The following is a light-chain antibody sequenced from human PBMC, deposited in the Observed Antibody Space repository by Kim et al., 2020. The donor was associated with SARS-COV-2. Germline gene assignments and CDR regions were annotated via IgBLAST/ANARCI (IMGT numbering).Light chain of an antibody. Sequence: VAPGERATLSCRASQSVSSNLAWYQQKPGQAPRLLIYGASTRATGIPARFSGSGSGTEFTLTISSLQSEDFAVYYCQQYNNWPLYTFGQGTKLEI. CDR3: QQYNNWPLYT. CDR1: QSVSSN. CDR2: GAS. V-gene: IGKV3-15*01. J-gene: IGKJ2*01.